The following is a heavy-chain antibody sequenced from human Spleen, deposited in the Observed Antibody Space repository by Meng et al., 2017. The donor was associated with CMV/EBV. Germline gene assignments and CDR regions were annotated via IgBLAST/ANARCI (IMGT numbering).Heavy chain of an antibody. V-gene: IGHV4-59*01. J-gene: IGHJ4*02. Sequence: GSLRLSCTVSGGSISSYFWTWIRQPPGKGLEWIGYIHDSGTTKYNTSLRSRLTISIDTSKNQFSLDLRSVTAADTAVYYCARVGALDWSIFDYWGQGTLVTVSS. D-gene: IGHD3/OR15-3a*01. CDR2: IHDSGTT. CDR1: GGSISSYF. CDR3: ARVGALDWSIFDY.